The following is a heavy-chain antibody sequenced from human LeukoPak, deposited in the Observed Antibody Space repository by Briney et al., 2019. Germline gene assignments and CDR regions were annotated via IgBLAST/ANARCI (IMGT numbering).Heavy chain of an antibody. CDR2: IYHSGST. Sequence: PSETLSLTCAVSGYSISSGYYWGWIRQPPGKGLEWIGTIYHSGSTYYNPSLKSRVTISVDTSKNQFSLKLSSVTAADTAVYYCARDPVPFDPWGQGTLVTVSS. CDR1: GYSISSGYY. CDR3: ARDPVPFDP. J-gene: IGHJ5*02. V-gene: IGHV4-38-2*02.